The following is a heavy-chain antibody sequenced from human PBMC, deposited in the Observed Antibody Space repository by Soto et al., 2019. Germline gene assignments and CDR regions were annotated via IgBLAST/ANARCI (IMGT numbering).Heavy chain of an antibody. Sequence: QVQMVQSGAEVKKPGASVKVSGKAAGGTFSSYAISWVRQAPGQGLEWMGGILPIPGTANYAHKFQGRVTITADESTSTAYMEMSSLRSEDTAVYYCARSQGSSTSLEIYYYYYYGMDVWGQGTTVTVSS. D-gene: IGHD2-2*01. CDR3: ARSQGSSTSLEIYYYYYYGMDV. J-gene: IGHJ6*02. CDR1: GGTFSSYA. V-gene: IGHV1-69*01. CDR2: ILPIPGTA.